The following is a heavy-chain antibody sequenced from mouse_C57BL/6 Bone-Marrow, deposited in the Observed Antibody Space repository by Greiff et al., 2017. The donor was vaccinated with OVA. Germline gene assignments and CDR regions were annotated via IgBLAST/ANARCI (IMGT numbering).Heavy chain of an antibody. J-gene: IGHJ4*01. CDR2: IDPETGGT. Sequence: QVQLQQSGAELVRPGASVTLSCKASGYTFTDYEMHWVKQTPVHGLEWIGAIDPETGGTAYNQKFKGKAVLTADKSSSTAYMELRSRTSEDSAVYYCTRSGAAQALYYAMDYWGQGTSVTVSS. V-gene: IGHV1-15*01. D-gene: IGHD3-2*02. CDR3: TRSGAAQALYYAMDY. CDR1: GYTFTDYE.